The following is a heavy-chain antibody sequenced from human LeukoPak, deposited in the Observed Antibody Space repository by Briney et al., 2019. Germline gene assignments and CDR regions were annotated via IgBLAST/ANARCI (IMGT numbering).Heavy chain of an antibody. J-gene: IGHJ6*02. V-gene: IGHV3-33*01. CDR3: ARDSVTTVTTDALQYYYYGMDV. CDR1: GFTFSSYG. Sequence: GRSLRLSCAASGFTFSSYGMHWVRQAPGKGLEWVAVIWYDGSNKYYADSVKGRFAISRDNSKNTLYLQMNSLRAEDTAVYYCARDSVTTVTTDALQYYYYGMDVWGQGTTVTVSS. D-gene: IGHD4-17*01. CDR2: IWYDGSNK.